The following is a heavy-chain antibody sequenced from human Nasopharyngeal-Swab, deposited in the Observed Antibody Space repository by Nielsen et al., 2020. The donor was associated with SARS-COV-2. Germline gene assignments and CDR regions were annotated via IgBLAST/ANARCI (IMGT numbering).Heavy chain of an antibody. J-gene: IGHJ4*02. D-gene: IGHD5-18*01. Sequence: GESLKISCAASGFTFSSYAMSWVRQAPGKGLEWVSTISGSGGNTYYADSVKGRFTISRDNSKNTLYLQMNSLRAEDTAVYYCAKVGGYSYGKRDYFDYWGQGTLVTVSS. CDR3: AKVGGYSYGKRDYFDY. CDR1: GFTFSSYA. CDR2: ISGSGGNT. V-gene: IGHV3-23*01.